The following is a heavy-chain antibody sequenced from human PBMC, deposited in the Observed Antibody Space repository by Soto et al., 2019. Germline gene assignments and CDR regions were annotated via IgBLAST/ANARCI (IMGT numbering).Heavy chain of an antibody. J-gene: IGHJ5*02. V-gene: IGHV4-31*03. CDR3: ARDRFVVAATTAYYWCDP. Sequence: QVQLQESGPGLVKPSQTLSLTCTVSGGSISSGGYYWSWIRQHPGNGLEWIGYIYYSGSTYYNPSLKSRGTMPVHTSKNQFSLKLISVTAADTAVYYCARDRFVVAATTAYYWCDPWGQGTLVTVGS. CDR1: GGSISSGGYY. CDR2: IYYSGST. D-gene: IGHD2-15*01.